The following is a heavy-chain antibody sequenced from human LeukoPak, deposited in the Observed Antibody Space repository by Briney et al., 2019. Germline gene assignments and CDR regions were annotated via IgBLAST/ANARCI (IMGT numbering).Heavy chain of an antibody. CDR2: VYYSGRT. Sequence: SETLSLTCTVSGGSISSSSYYWGWIRQPPGKGLGWIGSVYYSGRTHYNPSLKSRVTISVDTSKNQFSLKLSSVTAADTAVYYCARDPYDFWSGYYSLYYMDVWGKGTTVTVSS. J-gene: IGHJ6*03. CDR3: ARDPYDFWSGYYSLYYMDV. D-gene: IGHD3-3*01. V-gene: IGHV4-39*02. CDR1: GGSISSSSYY.